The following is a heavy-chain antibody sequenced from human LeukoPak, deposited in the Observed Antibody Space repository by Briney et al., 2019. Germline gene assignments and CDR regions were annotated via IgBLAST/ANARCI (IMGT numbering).Heavy chain of an antibody. J-gene: IGHJ4*02. D-gene: IGHD4-11*01. CDR1: GFTFSSYW. V-gene: IGHV3-7*01. Sequence: GGSLRLSCAAPGFTFSSYWMSWVRQAPGKGLEWVANIKQDGSEKYYVDSVKGRFTISRDNAKNSLYLQMNSLRAEDTAVYYCASDLQRTLWYWGQGTLVTVSS. CDR3: ASDLQRTLWY. CDR2: IKQDGSEK.